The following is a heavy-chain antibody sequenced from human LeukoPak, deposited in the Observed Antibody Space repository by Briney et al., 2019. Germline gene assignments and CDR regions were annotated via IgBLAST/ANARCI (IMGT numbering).Heavy chain of an antibody. D-gene: IGHD3-10*01. V-gene: IGHV4-34*01. CDR1: GGSFSGYY. J-gene: IGHJ5*02. CDR3: ARHPPTYYYGSGSYDNWFDP. Sequence: SETLSLTCAVYGGSFSGYYWSWIRQPPGKRLEWIGEINHSGSTNYNPSLKSRVTISVDTSKNQFSLKLSSVTAADTAVYYCARHPPTYYYGSGSYDNWFDPWGQGTLVTVSS. CDR2: INHSGST.